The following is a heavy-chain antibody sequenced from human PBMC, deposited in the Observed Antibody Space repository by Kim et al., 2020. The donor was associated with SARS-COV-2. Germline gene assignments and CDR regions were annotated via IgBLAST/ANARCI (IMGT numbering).Heavy chain of an antibody. V-gene: IGHV3-23*01. Sequence: GGSLRLSCAASGFTFSSYAMSWVRQAPGKGLEWVSAISGSGGSTYYADSVKGRFTISRDNSKNTLYLQMNSLRAEDTAVYYCAKDTLGKWELPRQYYYYGMDVWGQGTTVTVSS. J-gene: IGHJ6*02. CDR3: AKDTLGKWELPRQYYYYGMDV. CDR2: ISGSGGST. D-gene: IGHD1-26*01. CDR1: GFTFSSYA.